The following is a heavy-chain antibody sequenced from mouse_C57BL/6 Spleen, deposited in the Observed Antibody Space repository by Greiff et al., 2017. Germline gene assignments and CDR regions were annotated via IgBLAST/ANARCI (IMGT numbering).Heavy chain of an antibody. Sequence: QVQLQQPGAELVKPGASVKLSCKASGYTFTSYWMHWVKQRPGQGLEWIGMIHPNSGSTNYNEKFKSKATLTVDKSSSTAYMQLSSLTSEDSAVYYCARDEGIYYDTGGFDYWGQGTTLTVSS. CDR2: IHPNSGST. CDR3: ARDEGIYYDTGGFDY. CDR1: GYTFTSYW. J-gene: IGHJ2*01. D-gene: IGHD2-4*01. V-gene: IGHV1-64*01.